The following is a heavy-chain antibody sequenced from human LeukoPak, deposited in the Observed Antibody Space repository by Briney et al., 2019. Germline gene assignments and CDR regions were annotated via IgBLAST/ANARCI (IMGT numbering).Heavy chain of an antibody. D-gene: IGHD4-23*01. V-gene: IGHV1-69*05. CDR3: ARAHYGGNSFYFDY. J-gene: IGHJ4*02. Sequence: GASVKVSCKASGGTFSSYAISWVRQAPGQGLEWMGGIIPIFGTANYAQKFQGRVTITTDESTSTAYMELSSLRSGDTAVYYCARAHYGGNSFYFDYWGQGTLVTVSS. CDR2: IIPIFGTA. CDR1: GGTFSSYA.